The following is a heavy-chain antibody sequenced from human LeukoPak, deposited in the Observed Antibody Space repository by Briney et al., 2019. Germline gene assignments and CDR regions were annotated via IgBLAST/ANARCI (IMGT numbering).Heavy chain of an antibody. CDR2: ISAYNGNT. D-gene: IGHD3-22*01. CDR3: ARDFVRFYYDSSGYYYGADAFDI. Sequence: ASVKVSCKASGYTFTSYGISWVRQAPGQGLEWMGWISAYNGNTNYAQKVQGRGTMTTDTSTSTAYMELRSLRSDDTAVYYCARDFVRFYYDSSGYYYGADAFDIWGQGTMVTVSS. CDR1: GYTFTSYG. J-gene: IGHJ3*02. V-gene: IGHV1-18*01.